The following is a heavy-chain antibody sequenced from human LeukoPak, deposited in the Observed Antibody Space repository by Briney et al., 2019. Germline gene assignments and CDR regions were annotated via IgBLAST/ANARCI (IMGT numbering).Heavy chain of an antibody. CDR2: ISGSGGST. D-gene: IGHD4-11*01. CDR3: ARRGYSNYRVSHNWFDP. J-gene: IGHJ5*02. CDR1: GFTFSSYA. V-gene: IGHV3-23*01. Sequence: GGSLRLSCAASGFTFSSYAMSWVRQAPGKGLEWVSAISGSGGSTYYADSVKGRFTISRDNSKNTLYLQMNSLRAEDTAVYYCARRGYSNYRVSHNWFDPWGQGTLVTVSS.